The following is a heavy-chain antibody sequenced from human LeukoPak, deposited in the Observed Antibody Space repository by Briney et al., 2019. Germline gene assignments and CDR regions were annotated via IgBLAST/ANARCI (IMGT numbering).Heavy chain of an antibody. V-gene: IGHV4-30-4*01. CDR1: GGSISSGDCY. J-gene: IGHJ6*02. CDR3: ARISRSYGTYYYYGMDV. CDR2: IYYSGST. D-gene: IGHD4-17*01. Sequence: SETLSLTCTVSGGSISSGDCYWSWIRQPPGKGLEWIGYIYYSGSTYYNPSLKSRVTISVDTSKNQFSLKLSSVTAADTAVYYCARISRSYGTYYYYGMDVWGQGTTVTVSS.